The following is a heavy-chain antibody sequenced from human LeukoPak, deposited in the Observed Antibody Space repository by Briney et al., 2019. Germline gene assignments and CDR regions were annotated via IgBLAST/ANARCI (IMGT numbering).Heavy chain of an antibody. CDR2: INHSGST. J-gene: IGHJ5*02. V-gene: IGHV4-34*01. D-gene: IGHD6-13*01. CDR3: ARDRTAAAGTRRSWFDP. CDR1: GGSFSGYY. Sequence: SETLSLTCAVYGGSFSGYYWSWIRQPPGKGLEWIGEINHSGSTNYNPSLKSRVTISVDTSKNQFSLKLSSVTAADTAVYYCARDRTAAAGTRRSWFDPWGQGTLVTVSS.